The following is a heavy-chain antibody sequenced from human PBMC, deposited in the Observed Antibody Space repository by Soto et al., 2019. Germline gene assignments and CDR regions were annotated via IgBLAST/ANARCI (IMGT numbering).Heavy chain of an antibody. J-gene: IGHJ6*04. V-gene: IGHV4-30-4*01. CDR3: ARAPLISIFFAYGMDF. D-gene: IGHD3-3*02. CDR1: GGSISSGDYY. CDR2: IYYSEST. Sequence: QVQLQESGPGLVKPSQTLSLTCTVSGGSISSGDYYWKWIRQHPGKGLEWIGDIYYSESTYYNPSLNSRSTLSVDTSRSQFSLKLRSVTAADTAVYSWARAPLISIFFAYGMDFWGEGATVTISS.